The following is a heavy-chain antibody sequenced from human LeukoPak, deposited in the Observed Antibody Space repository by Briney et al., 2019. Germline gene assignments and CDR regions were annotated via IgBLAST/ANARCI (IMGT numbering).Heavy chain of an antibody. J-gene: IGHJ4*02. V-gene: IGHV3-7*01. CDR2: IKEDGSEK. CDR3: ARAGYDILTGYFDPWLFWD. D-gene: IGHD3-9*01. CDR1: GFTFSNSW. Sequence: GGSLRLSCAVSGFTFSNSWMSWVRHAPGKGLEWVANIKEDGSEKYYVDSVRGRCTISRDNAKNSLYLQMNSLRVEDTAVYYCARAGYDILTGYFDPWLFWDWGQGTLVTVSS.